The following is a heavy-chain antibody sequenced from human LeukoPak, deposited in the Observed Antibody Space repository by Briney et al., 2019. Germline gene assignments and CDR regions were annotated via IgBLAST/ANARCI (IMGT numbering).Heavy chain of an antibody. CDR2: VHTTTTIAAGTT. CDR3: ARVTHAHAFDI. CDR1: GFTLIKFG. D-gene: IGHD1-14*01. V-gene: IGHV3-21*04. J-gene: IGHJ3*02. Sequence: PGGSLRLSCTASGFTLIKFGLSWVRQAPGKGLEWVASVHTTTTIAAGTTFYADSVKGRFTISRDNSKNTLYLQMNSLRAEDTALYHCARVTHAHAFDIWGQGTMVTVSS.